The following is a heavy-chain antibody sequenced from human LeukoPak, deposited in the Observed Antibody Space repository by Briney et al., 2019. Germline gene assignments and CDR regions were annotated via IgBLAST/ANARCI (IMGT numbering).Heavy chain of an antibody. J-gene: IGHJ3*02. CDR1: GFTFDDYA. Sequence: GGSLRLSCAASGFTFDDYAMHWVRQAPGKGLEWVSGISWNSGSIGYADSVKGRFTISRDNAKNSLYLQMNSLRAEDTALYYCAKGSQQLGSEAFDIWGQGTMVTVSS. CDR3: AKGSQQLGSEAFDI. CDR2: ISWNSGSI. V-gene: IGHV3-9*01. D-gene: IGHD6-6*01.